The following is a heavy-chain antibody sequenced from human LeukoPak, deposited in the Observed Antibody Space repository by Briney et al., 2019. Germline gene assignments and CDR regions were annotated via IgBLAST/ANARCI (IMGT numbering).Heavy chain of an antibody. V-gene: IGHV7-4-1*02. CDR1: GYTFTGYY. CDR3: ARGQHLYGSGSYYVDY. Sequence: ASVKVSCKASGYTFTGYYMHWVRQAPGQGLEWMGWINTNTGNPTYAQGFTGRFVFSLDTSVSTAYLQISSLKAEDTAVYYCARGQHLYGSGSYYVDYWGQGTLVTVSS. J-gene: IGHJ4*02. CDR2: INTNTGNP. D-gene: IGHD3-10*01.